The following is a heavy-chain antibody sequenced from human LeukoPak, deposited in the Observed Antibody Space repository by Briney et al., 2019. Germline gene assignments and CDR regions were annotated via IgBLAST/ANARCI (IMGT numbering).Heavy chain of an antibody. J-gene: IGHJ4*02. Sequence: GGSLRLSCAASGFTFSSFWMSWVRQAPGKGLEWVANIKQDGSEKYYVDSVKGRFTISRDNAKNSLYLQMNSLRAEDTAVYYCARVRGSSSLDYWGQGTLVTVSS. CDR2: IKQDGSEK. CDR1: GFTFSSFW. CDR3: ARVRGSSSLDY. D-gene: IGHD1-26*01. V-gene: IGHV3-7*01.